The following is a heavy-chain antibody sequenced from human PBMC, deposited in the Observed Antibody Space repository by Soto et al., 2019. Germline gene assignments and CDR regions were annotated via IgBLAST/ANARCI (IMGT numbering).Heavy chain of an antibody. D-gene: IGHD2-8*01. CDR1: GFTFSDSW. CDR2: VNEYGTDT. Sequence: EVQLVESGGGLVQPGGSLRLSCVASGFTFSDSWMHWVHQAPGKGLVWVSRVNEYGTDTNYADSVKGRFTISRDNARNTVYLQMNSLRAEDTAVYYCARVAMVTRGIDYWGQGTLVTVSS. J-gene: IGHJ4*02. CDR3: ARVAMVTRGIDY. V-gene: IGHV3-74*01.